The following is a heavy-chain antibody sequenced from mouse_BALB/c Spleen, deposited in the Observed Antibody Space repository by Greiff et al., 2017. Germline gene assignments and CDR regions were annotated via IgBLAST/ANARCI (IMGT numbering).Heavy chain of an antibody. Sequence: EVQLVESGPGLVKPSQSLSLTCSVTGYSITSGYYWNWIRQFPGNKLEWMGYISYDGSNNYNPSLKNRISITRDTSKNQFFLKLNSVTTEDTATYYCANRGSYYAMDYWGQGTSVTVSS. V-gene: IGHV3-6*02. J-gene: IGHJ4*01. D-gene: IGHD2-14*01. CDR3: ANRGSYYAMDY. CDR1: GYSITSGYY. CDR2: ISYDGSN.